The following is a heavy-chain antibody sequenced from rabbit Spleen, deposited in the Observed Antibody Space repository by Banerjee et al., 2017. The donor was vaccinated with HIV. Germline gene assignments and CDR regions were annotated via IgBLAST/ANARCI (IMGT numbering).Heavy chain of an antibody. CDR3: ARDLAGAIGWNFYL. CDR2: VDTVIGSA. J-gene: IGHJ4*01. Sequence: QSLEESGGDLVKPGASLTLTCKASGFDFSSSYWICWVRRAPGKGLEWIGCVDTVIGSAYYASWAKGRFTISRTSSTTVTLQMTSLTAADTATYLCARDLAGAIGWNFYLWGPGTLVTVS. CDR1: GFDFSSSYW. D-gene: IGHD4-1*01. V-gene: IGHV1S40*01.